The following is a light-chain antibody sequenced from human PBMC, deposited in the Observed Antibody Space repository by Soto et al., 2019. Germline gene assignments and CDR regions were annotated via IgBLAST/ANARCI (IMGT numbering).Light chain of an antibody. Sequence: QSALTQPPSASGSPGESVTISCTGTSSDVGGYDYVYWYQHHPGKVPKLMIYDVSEQPSGVPDRFSGSKSGNTATLTVSGLQAEDEADYFCCSYAGSNVIFCGGTKVTVL. CDR3: CSYAGSNVI. CDR2: DVS. CDR1: SSDVGGYDY. J-gene: IGLJ2*01. V-gene: IGLV2-8*01.